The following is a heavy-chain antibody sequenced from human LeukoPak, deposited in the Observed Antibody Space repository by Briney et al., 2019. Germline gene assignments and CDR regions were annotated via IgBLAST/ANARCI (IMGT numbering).Heavy chain of an antibody. Sequence: PSETLSLTCTVSGGSISSYYWSWIRQPPGKGLEWIGYIYYSGSTNYNPSLKSRVTISVDTSKNQFSLKLSSVTAADTAVYYCARAGRIAVAGSWGQGTLVTVSS. CDR1: GGSISSYY. J-gene: IGHJ4*02. CDR2: IYYSGST. V-gene: IGHV4-59*08. CDR3: ARAGRIAVAGS. D-gene: IGHD6-19*01.